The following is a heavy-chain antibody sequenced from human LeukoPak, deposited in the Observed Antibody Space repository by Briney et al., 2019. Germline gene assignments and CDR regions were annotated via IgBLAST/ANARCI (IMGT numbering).Heavy chain of an antibody. CDR2: ISSSSSTI. CDR3: ARDVVGATSTPRDY. Sequence: PGGSLRLSCAASGFTFSSYSMNWVRQAPGKGLEWVSYISSSSSTIYYADSVKGRFTISRDNAKNSLYLQMNSLRAEDTAIYYCARDVVGATSTPRDYWGQGTLVTVSS. V-gene: IGHV3-48*01. J-gene: IGHJ4*02. D-gene: IGHD1-26*01. CDR1: GFTFSSYS.